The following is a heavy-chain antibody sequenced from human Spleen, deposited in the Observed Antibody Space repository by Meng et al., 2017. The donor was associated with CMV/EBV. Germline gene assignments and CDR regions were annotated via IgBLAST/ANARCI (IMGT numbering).Heavy chain of an antibody. D-gene: IGHD3-3*01. CDR1: GFTFSSYS. V-gene: IGHV3-21*01. CDR3: ARAFYDFWSGIGY. J-gene: IGHJ4*02. Sequence: GGSLRLSCAASGFTFSSYSMNWVRQAPGKGLEWVSSISSSSSYIYYADSVKGRFTISRDNANSALYPQMDSLRAEDTAVYYCARAFYDFWSGIGYWGQGVLVTVSS. CDR2: ISSSSSYI.